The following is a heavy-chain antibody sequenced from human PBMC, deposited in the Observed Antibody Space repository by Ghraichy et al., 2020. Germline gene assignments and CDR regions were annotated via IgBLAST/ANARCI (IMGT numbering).Heavy chain of an antibody. CDR1: GFTFSSYA. CDR2: ISYDGSNK. V-gene: IGHV3-30-3*01. CDR3: ASRSYCSSTSCTIAAFDI. D-gene: IGHD2-2*01. J-gene: IGHJ3*02. Sequence: GESLNISCAASGFTFSSYAMHWVRQAPGKGLEWVAVISYDGSNKYYADSVKGRFTISRDNSKNTLYLQMNSLRAEDTAVYYCASRSYCSSTSCTIAAFDIWGQGTMVTVSS.